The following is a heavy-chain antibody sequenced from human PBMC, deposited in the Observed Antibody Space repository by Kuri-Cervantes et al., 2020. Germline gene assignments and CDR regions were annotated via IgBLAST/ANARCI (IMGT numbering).Heavy chain of an antibody. CDR2: INHSGST. D-gene: IGHD4-23*01. V-gene: IGHV4-34*01. J-gene: IGHJ4*02. CDR1: GGSCSCYY. Sequence: LSLTCAVYGGSCSCYYWRLIRQPPEKGLEWIGEINHSGSTNYNPSLKSRVTISVDTSKNQFSLQLNSVTPEDAAVYYCARDGGNSGDLDYWGQGTLVTVSS. CDR3: ARDGGNSGDLDY.